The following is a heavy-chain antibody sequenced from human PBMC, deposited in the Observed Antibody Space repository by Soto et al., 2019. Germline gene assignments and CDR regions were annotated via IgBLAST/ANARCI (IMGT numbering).Heavy chain of an antibody. CDR2: ISSSSSTI. CDR1: GFTFSTYS. V-gene: IGHV3-48*01. J-gene: IGHJ6*02. D-gene: IGHD2-15*01. CDR3: ARDWGSIVVVVAAPADGMNV. Sequence: GGSLRLSCAASGFTFSTYSMNWVRQAPGKGLEWVSYISSSSSTIFYTDSVKGRFTVSRDNAKNSLYLQMNSLRAEDTAVYYCARDWGSIVVVVAAPADGMNVWGQGTTVTVS.